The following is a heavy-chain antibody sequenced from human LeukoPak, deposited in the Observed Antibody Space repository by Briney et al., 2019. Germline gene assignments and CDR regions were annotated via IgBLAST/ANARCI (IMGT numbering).Heavy chain of an antibody. J-gene: IGHJ6*02. CDR3: ATVPSGRSVNYYYGMEV. Sequence: PGGSLRLSCAASGFTFSSYGMHWVRQAPGKGLEWVAVIWYDGSNKYYADSVKGRFTISRDNPKNTLYLQMNSLRAEDTAVYYCATVPSGRSVNYYYGMEVWGQGTTVTVSS. D-gene: IGHD1-14*01. V-gene: IGHV3-30*02. CDR1: GFTFSSYG. CDR2: IWYDGSNK.